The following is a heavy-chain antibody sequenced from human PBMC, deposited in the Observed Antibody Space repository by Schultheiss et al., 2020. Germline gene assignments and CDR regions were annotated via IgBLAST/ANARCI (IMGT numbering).Heavy chain of an antibody. V-gene: IGHV4-34*01. Sequence: SQTLSLTCAVYGGSFSGYYWSWIRQPPGKGLEWIGEINHSGSTNYNPSLKSRVTISVDTSKNQFSLKLSSVTAADTAVYYCARSWIRGSYGQTRGAYWGQGTLVTVSA. CDR3: ARSWIRGSYGQTRGAY. J-gene: IGHJ4*02. CDR1: GGSFSGYY. D-gene: IGHD5-18*01. CDR2: INHSGST.